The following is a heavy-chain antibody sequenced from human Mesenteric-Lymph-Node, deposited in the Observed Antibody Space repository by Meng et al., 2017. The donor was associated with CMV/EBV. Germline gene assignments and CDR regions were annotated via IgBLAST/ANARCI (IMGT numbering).Heavy chain of an antibody. CDR1: GGSFSGYY. V-gene: IGHV4-34*01. Sequence: SQTLSLTCAVYGGSFSGYYWSWIRQPPGKGLEWIGEINHSGSTNYNPSLKSRVTISVDTSKNQFSLKLSSVTAADTAVYYCARGRGMRYCSSTSCYTPRPYGVDVWGQGTTVTVSS. CDR3: ARGRGMRYCSSTSCYTPRPYGVDV. J-gene: IGHJ6*02. D-gene: IGHD2-2*02. CDR2: INHSGST.